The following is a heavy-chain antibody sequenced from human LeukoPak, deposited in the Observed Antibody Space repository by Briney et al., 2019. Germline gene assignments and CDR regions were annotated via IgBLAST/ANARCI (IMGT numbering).Heavy chain of an antibody. CDR2: IYSGGST. Sequence: QAWGSLRLSCAASGFTVSSNYMSWVRQAPGKGLEWVSVIYSGGSTYYADSVKGRFTISRDNSKNTLYLQMNSLRAEDTAVYYCARPDYDSSGHGDYWGQGTLVTVSS. CDR1: GFTVSSNY. D-gene: IGHD3-22*01. CDR3: ARPDYDSSGHGDY. J-gene: IGHJ4*02. V-gene: IGHV3-53*01.